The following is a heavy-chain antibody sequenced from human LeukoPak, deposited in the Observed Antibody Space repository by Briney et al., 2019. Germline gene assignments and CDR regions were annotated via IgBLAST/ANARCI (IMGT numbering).Heavy chain of an antibody. V-gene: IGHV3-30*03. D-gene: IGHD6-13*01. CDR2: ISYDGSNK. J-gene: IGHJ4*02. CDR3: ATSTAAAGTD. Sequence: GRSLRLSCAASGFTFSSYGMHWVRQAPGKGLEWVAVISYDGSNKYYADSVKGRFTISRDNSKNTLYLQMNSLRAEDTAIYYCATSTAAAGTDWGQGTLVTVSS. CDR1: GFTFSSYG.